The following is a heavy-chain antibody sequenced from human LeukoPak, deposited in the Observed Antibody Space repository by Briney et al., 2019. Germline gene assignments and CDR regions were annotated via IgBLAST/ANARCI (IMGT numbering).Heavy chain of an antibody. CDR3: ARETVTTIDY. Sequence: GGSLRLSYAASGFTVSSNYMSWVRQAPGKGLEWVSVIYGGGSTYYADSVKGRFTISRDNSKNTLYLQMNSLRAEDTAVYYCARETVTTIDYWGQGTLVTVSS. D-gene: IGHD4-11*01. CDR2: IYGGGST. CDR1: GFTVSSNY. V-gene: IGHV3-53*01. J-gene: IGHJ4*02.